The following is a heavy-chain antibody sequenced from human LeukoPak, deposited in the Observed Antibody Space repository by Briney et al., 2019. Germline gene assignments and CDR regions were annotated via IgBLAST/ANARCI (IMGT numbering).Heavy chain of an antibody. CDR2: IYYSGST. Sequence: SETLSLTCAVSGYSISSNNWWAWIRQPPGKGLEWIGYIYYSGSTYYNPYNPSLTSRVTMSVDTSKNQFSLKLDSVTEIDTAMYYCARNQAVAANRGAFDIWGQGTMVTVSP. V-gene: IGHV4-28*01. CDR3: ARNQAVAANRGAFDI. CDR1: GYSISSNNW. D-gene: IGHD6-19*01. J-gene: IGHJ3*02.